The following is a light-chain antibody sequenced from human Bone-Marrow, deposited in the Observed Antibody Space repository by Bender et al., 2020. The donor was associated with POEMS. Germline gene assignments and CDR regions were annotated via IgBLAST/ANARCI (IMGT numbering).Light chain of an antibody. V-gene: IGLV3-19*01. J-gene: IGLJ3*02. CDR3: QVWDSSSDHWV. CDR1: SLRTFY. CDR2: GKN. Sequence: SSELTQDPAVSVALGQTVRVTCQGDSLRTFYVSWYQQKPGQAPVLVIYGKNIRPSGIPDRFSASSSGNTASLTISRVEGGDEADYFCQVWDSSSDHWVFGGGTKLTVL.